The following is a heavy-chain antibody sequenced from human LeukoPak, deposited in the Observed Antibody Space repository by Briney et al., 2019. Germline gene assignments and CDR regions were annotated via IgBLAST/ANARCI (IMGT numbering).Heavy chain of an antibody. J-gene: IGHJ4*02. D-gene: IGHD3-10*01. Sequence: SETLSLTCTVSGGSISSYCWSWIRQPPGKGLEWIGYIFYSGSTNYNPSLKSRVTISVDTSKNQFSLKLSSVTAEDTAVYYCARERRPYYYGSGSESFDYWGQGTLVTVSS. CDR3: ARERRPYYYGSGSESFDY. V-gene: IGHV4-59*01. CDR2: IFYSGST. CDR1: GGSISSYC.